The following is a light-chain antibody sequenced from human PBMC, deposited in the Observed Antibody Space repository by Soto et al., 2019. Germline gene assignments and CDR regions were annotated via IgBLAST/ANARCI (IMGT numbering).Light chain of an antibody. V-gene: IGKV3-11*01. CDR1: QSVSSY. CDR2: DAS. J-gene: IGKJ4*01. Sequence: EIVLTQSPATLSLSPGDRATLSCRASQSVSSYLAWYQQKPGQAPRLLIYDASNRATGIPARFSGSESGTDFTRTITAPEPEDFAVYCCQQRSNSPSTFGGGTKVEIK. CDR3: QQRSNSPST.